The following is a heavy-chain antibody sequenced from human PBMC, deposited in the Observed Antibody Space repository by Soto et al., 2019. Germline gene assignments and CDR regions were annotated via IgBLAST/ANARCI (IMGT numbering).Heavy chain of an antibody. Sequence: PGGSLRLSCAASGFTFSSYGMNWARQAPGKGLEWVAVISYDGSNKYYADSVKGRFTISRDNSKNTLYLQMNSLRAEDTAVYYCAAKTWIQLWSPGYWGQGTLVTVSS. V-gene: IGHV3-30*03. CDR3: AAKTWIQLWSPGY. J-gene: IGHJ4*02. D-gene: IGHD5-18*01. CDR2: ISYDGSNK. CDR1: GFTFSSYG.